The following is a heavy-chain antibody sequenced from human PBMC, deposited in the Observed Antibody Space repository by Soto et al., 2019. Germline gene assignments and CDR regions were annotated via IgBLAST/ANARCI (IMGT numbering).Heavy chain of an antibody. D-gene: IGHD5-18*01. J-gene: IGHJ5*02. CDR2: IYYSGST. V-gene: IGHV4-31*03. CDR1: GGSISSGGYY. CDR3: ARVHREVARLWLTLASNWFDP. Sequence: PSETLSLTCTVSGGSISSGGYYWSWIRQHPGKGLEWIGYIYYSGSTYYNPSLKSRVTISVDTSKNQFSLKLSSVTAADTAVYYCARVHREVARLWLTLASNWFDPWGQGTLVTVSS.